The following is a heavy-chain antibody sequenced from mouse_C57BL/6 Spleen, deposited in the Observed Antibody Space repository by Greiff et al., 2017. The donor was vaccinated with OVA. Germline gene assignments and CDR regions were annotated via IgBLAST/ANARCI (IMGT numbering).Heavy chain of an antibody. CDR3: ARGGLLLYYAMDY. CDR2: ISSGGSYT. CDR1: GFTFSSYG. V-gene: IGHV5-6*01. Sequence: EVKLMESGGDLVKPGGSLKLSCAASGFTFSSYGMSWVRQTPDKRLEWVATISSGGSYTYYPDSVKGRFTISRDNAKNTLYLQMSSLKSEDTAMDYCARGGLLLYYAMDYWGQGTSVTVSS. J-gene: IGHJ4*01. D-gene: IGHD2-3*01.